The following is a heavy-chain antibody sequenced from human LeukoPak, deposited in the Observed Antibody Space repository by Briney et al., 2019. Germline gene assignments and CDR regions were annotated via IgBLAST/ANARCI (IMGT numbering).Heavy chain of an antibody. Sequence: ASVKVCCKAAGYTFTGYYMHWVRQAPGQGLEWMGWINPNSGGTNYAQKLHGRVEITADESTRTPYLELSSLRSEDTAMYYCARELLGGFYSGNVKARSHFDYWGQGTLVTVSS. J-gene: IGHJ4*02. D-gene: IGHD4-23*01. CDR1: GYTFTGYY. V-gene: IGHV1-2*02. CDR3: ARELLGGFYSGNVKARSHFDY. CDR2: INPNSGGT.